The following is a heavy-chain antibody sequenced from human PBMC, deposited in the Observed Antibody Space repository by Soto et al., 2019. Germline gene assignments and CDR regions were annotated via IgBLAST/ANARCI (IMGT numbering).Heavy chain of an antibody. CDR1: GYTFTSYG. CDR2: ISAYNGNT. D-gene: IGHD3-16*01. Sequence: QVQLVQSGAEVKKPGASVKVSCKASGYTFTSYGISWVRQAPGQGLEWMGWISAYNGNTNYVQKLQGRVTLTTDTSTSTAYRGLRSLGSDDAAVYYCARDRGGDGMDVWGQGTTVTVSS. CDR3: ARDRGGDGMDV. V-gene: IGHV1-18*01. J-gene: IGHJ6*02.